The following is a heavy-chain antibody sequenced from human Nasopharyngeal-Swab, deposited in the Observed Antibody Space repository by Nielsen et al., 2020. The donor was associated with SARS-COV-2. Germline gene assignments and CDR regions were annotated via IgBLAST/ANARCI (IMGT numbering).Heavy chain of an antibody. CDR2: INHSGST. Sequence: SETLSLTCAVYGGSFSGYYWSWIRQPPGKGLEWIGEINHSGSTNYNPSLKSRVTISVDTSKNQFSLKLSSVTAADTAVYYCARGRGYSYGYRGPKYYFDYWGQGTLVTVSS. J-gene: IGHJ4*02. V-gene: IGHV4-34*01. D-gene: IGHD5-18*01. CDR1: GGSFSGYY. CDR3: ARGRGYSYGYRGPKYYFDY.